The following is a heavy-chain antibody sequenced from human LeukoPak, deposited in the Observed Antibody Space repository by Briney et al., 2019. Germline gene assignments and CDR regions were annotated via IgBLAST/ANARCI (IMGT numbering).Heavy chain of an antibody. CDR1: GFTVSSNY. V-gene: IGHV3-53*05. J-gene: IGHJ6*02. CDR3: AKDIGNSYYYYYGMDV. D-gene: IGHD4-23*01. CDR2: IYSGGST. Sequence: GGSLRLSCAASGFTVSSNYMSWVRQAPGKGLEWVSVIYSGGSTYYADSVKGRFTISRDNSKNTLYLQMNSLRAEDTAVYYCAKDIGNSYYYYYGMDVWGQGTTVTVSS.